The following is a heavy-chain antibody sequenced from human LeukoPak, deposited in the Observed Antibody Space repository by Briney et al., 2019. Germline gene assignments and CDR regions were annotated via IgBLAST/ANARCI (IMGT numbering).Heavy chain of an antibody. CDR3: ARGYYDILTGYYTPGAFDI. V-gene: IGHV4-59*01. D-gene: IGHD3-9*01. J-gene: IGHJ3*02. CDR2: IYYSGST. CDR1: GGSISSFY. Sequence: PSETLSLTCTVSGGSISSFYWSWTRQPPGKGLEWIGYIYYSGSTNYNPSLKSRVTISVDTSKNQFSLKLSSVTAADTAVYYCARGYYDILTGYYTPGAFDIWGQGTMVTVSS.